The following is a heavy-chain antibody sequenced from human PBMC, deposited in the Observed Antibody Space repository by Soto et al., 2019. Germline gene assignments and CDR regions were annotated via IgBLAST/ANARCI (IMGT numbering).Heavy chain of an antibody. CDR3: ARVSSPHINCVLVYFDY. Sequence: QVQLVQSGAEVKKPGSSVKVSCKASAGTFSSYAISWVRQAPGQGLEWMGGIIPIFGTANYAQKFQGRVTITADESTSTAYMEVSSLRSDYTAVYYCARVSSPHINCVLVYFDYWGQGTLVTVSS. D-gene: IGHD6-13*01. CDR1: AGTFSSYA. CDR2: IIPIFGTA. V-gene: IGHV1-69*01. J-gene: IGHJ4*02.